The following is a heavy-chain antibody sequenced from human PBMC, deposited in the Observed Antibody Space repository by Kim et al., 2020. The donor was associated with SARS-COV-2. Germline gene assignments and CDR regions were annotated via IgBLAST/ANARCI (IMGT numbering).Heavy chain of an antibody. V-gene: IGHV1-69*13. J-gene: IGHJ6*02. CDR2: IIPIFGTA. Sequence: SVKVSCKASGGTFNNYAISWVRQAPGQGLEWMGGIIPIFGTANYAEQFQGRVTITADESTGTAYMSLSSLRSDDTAVYYCARYCAGGACRDYDGMYVWG. D-gene: IGHD2-8*02. CDR1: GGTFNNYA. CDR3: ARYCAGGACRDYDGMYV.